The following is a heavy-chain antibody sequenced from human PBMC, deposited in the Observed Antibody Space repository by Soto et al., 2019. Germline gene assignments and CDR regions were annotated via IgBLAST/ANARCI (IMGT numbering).Heavy chain of an antibody. CDR1: GFTFSSYA. Sequence: EVQLLESGGGLVQPGGSLRLSCAASGFTFSSYAMSWVRQAPGKGLEWVSAISGSGGSTYYADSVKGRFTISKDNSKNTLYLQMNRPRAENTAVYYCAVLGKILPYYYYGREVWGQATTVTVSS. V-gene: IGHV3-23*01. CDR3: AVLGKILPYYYYGREV. CDR2: ISGSGGST. J-gene: IGHJ6*02.